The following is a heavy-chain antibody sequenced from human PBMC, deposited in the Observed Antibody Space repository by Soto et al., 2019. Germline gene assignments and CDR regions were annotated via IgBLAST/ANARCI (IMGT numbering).Heavy chain of an antibody. Sequence: QVQLVESGGGVVQPGRSLRLSCAASGFTFSSYAMHWVRQAPGKGLEWVAVISYDGRNQDYADSVRGRFTISRDNSKNTLYLQMNNLRAEDTAVYYCAKSGHVSSPAYGMDVWGQGTTVTVSS. CDR2: ISYDGRNQ. V-gene: IGHV3-30*18. J-gene: IGHJ6*02. CDR1: GFTFSSYA. D-gene: IGHD3-16*01. CDR3: AKSGHVSSPAYGMDV.